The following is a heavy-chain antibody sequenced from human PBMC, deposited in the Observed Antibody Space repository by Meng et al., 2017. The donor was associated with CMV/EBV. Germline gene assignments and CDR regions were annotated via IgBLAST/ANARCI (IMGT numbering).Heavy chain of an antibody. CDR1: GGTFSSYA. V-gene: IGHV1-69*10. D-gene: IGHD5-18*01. J-gene: IGHJ5*02. Sequence: SVKVSCKASGGTFSSYAISWVRQAPGQGLEWMGGIIPILGIANYAQKFQGRVTITADKSTSTAYVELSSLRSEDTAVYYCARGDTATTSNWFDPWGQGTLVTVSS. CDR3: ARGDTATTSNWFDP. CDR2: IIPILGIA.